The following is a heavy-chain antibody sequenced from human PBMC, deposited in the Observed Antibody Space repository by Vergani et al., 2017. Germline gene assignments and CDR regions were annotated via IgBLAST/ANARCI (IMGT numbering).Heavy chain of an antibody. D-gene: IGHD2-21*01. J-gene: IGHJ4*02. V-gene: IGHV4-31*03. CDR3: ARENVVIARIFDF. Sequence: QVQLQESGPGLVKPSQTLSLTCTVSGNSLSSSDHYWSWIRQRSDKGLEWVGHIFRSGTTYYNPSLKSRLIMSVDTSKNQFSLKLTSVTAADTAMYYCARENVVIARIFDFWGKGTLVTVSS. CDR2: IFRSGTT. CDR1: GNSLSSSDHY.